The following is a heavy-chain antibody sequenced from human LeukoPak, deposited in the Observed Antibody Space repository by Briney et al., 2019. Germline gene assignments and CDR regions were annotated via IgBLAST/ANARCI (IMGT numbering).Heavy chain of an antibody. CDR1: GASIGSLY. CDR2: VHHSGTT. D-gene: IGHD3-16*01. Sequence: PSEALSLTCTVSGASIGSLYWSWLRQPPGKGLEWIGYVHHSGTTNYNPSLKCRVTISMDASKNQFSLKLSPVTAADTAVYYCARGYYDDAGYSNPFDYWGQGTLVTVSS. J-gene: IGHJ4*02. CDR3: ARGYYDDAGYSNPFDY. V-gene: IGHV4-59*11.